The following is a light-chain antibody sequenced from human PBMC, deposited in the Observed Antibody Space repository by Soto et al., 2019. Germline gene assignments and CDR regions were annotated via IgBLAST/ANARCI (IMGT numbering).Light chain of an antibody. CDR1: QSLSRF. V-gene: IGKV3-11*01. CDR3: QQRTNWLT. J-gene: IGKJ4*01. Sequence: IVLTQSPATLPLSPAHRSTLSCRASQSLSRFLAWYQQKPGQAPRLLIYDASNRATGVPARFSGSGSGTDFTLTISSLEPEDFAVYYCQQRTNWLTFGGGTKVDIK. CDR2: DAS.